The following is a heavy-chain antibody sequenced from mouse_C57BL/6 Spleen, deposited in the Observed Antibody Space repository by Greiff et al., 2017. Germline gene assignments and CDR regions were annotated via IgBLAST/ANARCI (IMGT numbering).Heavy chain of an antibody. CDR1: GFTFSDYG. J-gene: IGHJ4*01. Sequence: EVMLVESGGGLVKPGGSLKLSCAASGFTFSDYGMHWVRQAPEKGLEWVAYISSGSSTIYYADTVKGRFTISRDNAKNTLFLQMTSLRSEDTAMYYCAKDGDDYDVNAMDCWGQGTSVTVSS. CDR2: ISSGSSTI. CDR3: AKDGDDYDVNAMDC. D-gene: IGHD2-4*01. V-gene: IGHV5-17*01.